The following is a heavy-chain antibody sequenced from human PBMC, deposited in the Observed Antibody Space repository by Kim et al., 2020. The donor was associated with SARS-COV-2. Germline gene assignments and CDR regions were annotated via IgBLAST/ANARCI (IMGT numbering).Heavy chain of an antibody. CDR3: ARDLGYDILTGYYMEFDAFDI. V-gene: IGHV3-48*02. D-gene: IGHD3-9*01. CDR1: GFTFSSYS. Sequence: GGSLRLSCAASGFTFSSYSMNWVRQAPGKGLEWVSYISSSSSTIYYADSVKGRFTISRDNAKNSLYLQMNSLRDEDTAVYYCARDLGYDILTGYYMEFDAFDIWGQGTMVTVSS. CDR2: ISSSSSTI. J-gene: IGHJ3*02.